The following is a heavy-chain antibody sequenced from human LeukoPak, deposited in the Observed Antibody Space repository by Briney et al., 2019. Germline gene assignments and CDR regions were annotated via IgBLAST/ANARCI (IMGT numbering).Heavy chain of an antibody. D-gene: IGHD5-12*01. CDR1: GFTFDDYA. Sequence: TGGSLRLSCAASGFTFDDYAMHWVRQAPGKGLEWVSGISWNSGSICYADSVKGRFTISRDNAKNSLYLQMNSLRAEDTALYYCAKDTGHSGYDSTFDYWGQGTLVTVSS. V-gene: IGHV3-9*01. CDR3: AKDTGHSGYDSTFDY. J-gene: IGHJ4*02. CDR2: ISWNSGSI.